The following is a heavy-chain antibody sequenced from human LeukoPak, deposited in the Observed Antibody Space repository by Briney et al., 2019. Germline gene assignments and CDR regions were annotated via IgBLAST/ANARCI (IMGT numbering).Heavy chain of an antibody. J-gene: IGHJ3*02. CDR1: GYSISSGYY. CDR3: ARDKIWGSPPDAFDI. D-gene: IGHD3-16*01. Sequence: SETLSLTCTVSGYSISSGYYWGWIRQPPGKGLEWIGSIYHSGSTNYNPSLKSRVTISVDTSKNQFSLKLTSVTAADTAVYYCARDKIWGSPPDAFDIWGQGTMVTVSS. CDR2: IYHSGST. V-gene: IGHV4-38-2*02.